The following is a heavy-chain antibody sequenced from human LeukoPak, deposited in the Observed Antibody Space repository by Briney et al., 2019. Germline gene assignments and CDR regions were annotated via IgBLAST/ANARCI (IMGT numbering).Heavy chain of an antibody. Sequence: GGSLRLSCAASGFSFSNYTMNWVRQAPGKGLEWVSSISISSTYTYYADSVKGRFTISRDNAKNSLYLQMNSLRAEDTAVYYCARDEGSGSYSPFDPWGQGTLVTVSS. CDR3: ARDEGSGSYSPFDP. V-gene: IGHV3-21*01. CDR1: GFSFSNYT. J-gene: IGHJ5*02. CDR2: ISISSTYT. D-gene: IGHD3-10*01.